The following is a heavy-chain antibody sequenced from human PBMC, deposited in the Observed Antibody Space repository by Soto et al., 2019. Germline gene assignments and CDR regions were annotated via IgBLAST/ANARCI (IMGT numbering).Heavy chain of an antibody. D-gene: IGHD5-12*01. CDR1: DGSITSSTYY. J-gene: IGHJ4*02. V-gene: IGHV4-39*01. CDR3: ARRRDGYNYFDY. CDR2: IHYTGST. Sequence: SETLSLTCTVSDGSITSSTYYWGWIRQPPGKGLEWIGSIHYTGSTYYNPSLKSRVTISVDTSKNQFSLKLSSVTAADTAVYYCARRRDGYNYFDYSGQGTLVTVSS.